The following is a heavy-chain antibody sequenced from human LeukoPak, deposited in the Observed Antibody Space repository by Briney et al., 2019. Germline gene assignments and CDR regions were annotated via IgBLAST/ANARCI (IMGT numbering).Heavy chain of an antibody. CDR3: ARASGIAHSFDY. CDR2: ICHSGST. J-gene: IGHJ4*02. CDR1: GYSISSGYY. V-gene: IGHV4-38-2*01. Sequence: PSETPSLNCAVSGYSISSGYYWGWIRQPPGKGLEWIGSICHSGSTYYNPSLKSRVTISEDTSKNQFSLNLSSVTAADTAVYYCARASGIAHSFDYWGQGTLVTVCS. D-gene: IGHD1-26*01.